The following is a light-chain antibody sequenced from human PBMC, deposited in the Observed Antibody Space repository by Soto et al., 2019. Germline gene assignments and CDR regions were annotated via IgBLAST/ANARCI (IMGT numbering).Light chain of an antibody. CDR3: PQRYDWPPT. Sequence: ENVLTQSAGTLSLFPGERDTVSCRASLNVSNTYLAWYKQKPGQAPRRLIYDASHRATGIPARFSGSGSGTDFTLTINSLEPEDFALYYCPQRYDWPPTFGQGTKVDIK. J-gene: IGKJ1*01. CDR1: LNVSNTY. V-gene: IGKV3-11*01. CDR2: DAS.